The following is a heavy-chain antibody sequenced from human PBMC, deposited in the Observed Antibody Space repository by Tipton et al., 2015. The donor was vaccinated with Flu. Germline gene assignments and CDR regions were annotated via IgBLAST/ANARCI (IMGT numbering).Heavy chain of an antibody. CDR3: ASKRGLNIETPLDS. V-gene: IGHV1-69*01. CDR1: GGTFRTYG. Sequence: QVQLVQSGAEVKKAGSSVKVSCKTSGGTFRTYGFSWVRQAPGQGLEWVGGITPMFGTTNYAQKFQGRVTISADESTSIIYMEMSSLRSEDTAIYYCASKRGLNIETPLDSFGQGTLVSVSS. J-gene: IGHJ5*01. CDR2: ITPMFGTT. D-gene: IGHD2/OR15-2a*01.